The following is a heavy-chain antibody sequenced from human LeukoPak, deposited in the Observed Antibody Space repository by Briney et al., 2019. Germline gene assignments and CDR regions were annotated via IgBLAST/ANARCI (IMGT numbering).Heavy chain of an antibody. J-gene: IGHJ5*02. CDR1: GGSISSGGYY. CDR2: IYYSGST. Sequence: SQTLSLTCTVSGGSISSGGYYWSWIRQHPGKGLGGIGYIYYSGSTYYNPSLKSRVTISVDTSKNQFSLKLSSVTAADTAVYYCARTRITIFGVAPYWFDPWGQGTLVTVSS. D-gene: IGHD3-3*01. CDR3: ARTRITIFGVAPYWFDP. V-gene: IGHV4-31*03.